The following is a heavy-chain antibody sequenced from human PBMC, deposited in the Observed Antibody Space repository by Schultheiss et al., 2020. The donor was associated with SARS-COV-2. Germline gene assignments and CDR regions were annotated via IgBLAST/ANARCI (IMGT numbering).Heavy chain of an antibody. D-gene: IGHD3-22*01. CDR3: TTDLYYDSSGYTLFDY. CDR2: IKSKTDGGTT. V-gene: IGHV3-15*01. Sequence: GGSLRLSCAASGFTFSSYGMHWVRQAPGKGLEWVGRIKSKTDGGTTDYAAPVKGRFTISRDDSKNTLYLQMNSLKTEDTAVYYCTTDLYYDSSGYTLFDYWGQGTLVTVSS. J-gene: IGHJ4*02. CDR1: GFTFSSYG.